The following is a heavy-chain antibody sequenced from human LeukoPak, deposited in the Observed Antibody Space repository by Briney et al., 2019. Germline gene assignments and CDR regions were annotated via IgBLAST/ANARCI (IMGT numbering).Heavy chain of an antibody. CDR1: GFTFSTYS. CDR2: ISSSRSTI. D-gene: IGHD3-22*01. CDR3: ARDDTHYGSSGSFYDAFDI. V-gene: IGHV3-48*01. J-gene: IGHJ3*02. Sequence: VGSLRLSCAASGFTFSTYSMNWVRQAAGRGLALVSYISSSRSTIYYADSVKGRFTISRDNAKNSLYLQMNSLRAEDTAVYYCARDDTHYGSSGSFYDAFDIWGQGTMVTVSS.